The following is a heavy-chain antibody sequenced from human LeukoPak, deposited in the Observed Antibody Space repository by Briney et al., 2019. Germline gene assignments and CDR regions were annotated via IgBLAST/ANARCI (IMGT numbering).Heavy chain of an antibody. V-gene: IGHV4-59*12. CDR1: GGSISSYY. Sequence: PSETLSLTCTVSGGSISSYYWSWIRQPPGKGLEWIGYIYYSGSSYYNPSLKSRVTISVDTSKNQFSLKLSSVTAADTAVYYCARDSGYSSGKIVYWGQGTLVTVSS. D-gene: IGHD6-19*01. CDR2: IYYSGSS. J-gene: IGHJ4*02. CDR3: ARDSGYSSGKIVY.